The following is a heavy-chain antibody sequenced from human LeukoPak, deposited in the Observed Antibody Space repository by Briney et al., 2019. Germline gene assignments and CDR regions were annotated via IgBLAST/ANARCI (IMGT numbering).Heavy chain of an antibody. D-gene: IGHD3-3*01. CDR3: ARQAGLAYYDFWSGYSYGMDV. Sequence: SETLSLTCTVSGGSISSSSYYWGWIRQPPGKGLEWIGSIYYSGSTYYNPSLKSRVTISVDTSKNQFSLKLSSVTAADTAVYYCARQAGLAYYDFWSGYSYGMDVWGQGTTVTVSS. CDR2: IYYSGST. V-gene: IGHV4-39*01. CDR1: GGSISSSSYY. J-gene: IGHJ6*02.